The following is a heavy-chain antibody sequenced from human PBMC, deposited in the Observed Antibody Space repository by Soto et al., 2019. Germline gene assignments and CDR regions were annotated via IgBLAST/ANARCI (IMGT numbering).Heavy chain of an antibody. J-gene: IGHJ6*02. V-gene: IGHV1-69*13. Sequence: SVKVSCKASGGTFSSYAISWVRQAPGQGLEWMGGIIPIFGTANYAQKFQGRVTITADESTSTAYMELSSLRSEDTAVYYCARGSRYSSSPYYYGMDVWGQGTTVTVS. D-gene: IGHD6-6*01. CDR2: IIPIFGTA. CDR1: GGTFSSYA. CDR3: ARGSRYSSSPYYYGMDV.